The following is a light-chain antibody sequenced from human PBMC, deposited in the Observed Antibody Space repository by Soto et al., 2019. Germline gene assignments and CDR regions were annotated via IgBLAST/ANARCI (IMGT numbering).Light chain of an antibody. CDR3: QQSYNTPT. V-gene: IGKV1-5*01. J-gene: IGKJ4*01. CDR2: DAS. Sequence: DIQMTQSPSTLSASVGDRVTITCRASQSISSWLAWYQQKPGKAPKLLIYDASSLQVGVPSRFSGSGSGTDFTLTISSLQPEDFATYFCQQSYNTPTFGGGTKVDIK. CDR1: QSISSW.